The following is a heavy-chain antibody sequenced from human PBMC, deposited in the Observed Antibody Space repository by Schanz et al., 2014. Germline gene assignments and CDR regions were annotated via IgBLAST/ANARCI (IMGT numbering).Heavy chain of an antibody. V-gene: IGHV3-21*01. CDR2: ISSSGSYI. Sequence: EVQLLESGGGLVQPGESLRVSCAASGFTFNSYAMSWVRQAPGRGLEWVSSISSSGSYIYYADSVKGRFSISRDNAKNSLFLQMNRLRAEDTALYYCARANYRRKINFDYWGRGTLVTVSS. CDR1: GFTFNSYA. J-gene: IGHJ4*02. CDR3: ARANYRRKINFDY. D-gene: IGHD3-10*01.